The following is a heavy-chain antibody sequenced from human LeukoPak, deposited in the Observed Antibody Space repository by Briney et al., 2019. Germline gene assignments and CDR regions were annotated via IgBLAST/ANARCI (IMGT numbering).Heavy chain of an antibody. CDR1: GDSVSIYY. CDR2: ISYSGST. D-gene: IGHD4-17*01. Sequence: PSETLSLTCTVSGDSVSIYYWSWIRQPPGKGLEWIGYISYSGSTDYNPSLKSRVTISVDTSKNQFSLKLSSVTAADTAVYHCARGLGLTAVTEYYFDYWGQGTLVTVSS. J-gene: IGHJ4*02. CDR3: ARGLGLTAVTEYYFDY. V-gene: IGHV4-59*08.